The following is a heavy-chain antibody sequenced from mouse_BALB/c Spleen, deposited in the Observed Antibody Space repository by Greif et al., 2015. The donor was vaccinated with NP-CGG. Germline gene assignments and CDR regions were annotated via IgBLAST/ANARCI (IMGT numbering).Heavy chain of an antibody. CDR1: GFTFSSYG. J-gene: IGHJ2*01. CDR3: SRLNYRCFDY. CDR2: ISSGGSYT. D-gene: IGHD2-14*01. Sequence: EVKLMESGGDLVKPGGSLKLSCAASGFTFSSYGMSWVRQTPDKRLEWVATISSGGSYTYYPDSVKGRFTISRDNAKNTLYLQMSSLKSEDTAMYYCSRLNYRCFDYWGQGTTLTVSS. V-gene: IGHV5-6*01.